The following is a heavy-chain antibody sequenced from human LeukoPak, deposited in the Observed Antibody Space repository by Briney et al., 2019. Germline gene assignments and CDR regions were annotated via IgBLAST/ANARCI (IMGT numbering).Heavy chain of an antibody. V-gene: IGHV3-23*01. CDR3: AKGPRGIQLWIDY. J-gene: IGHJ4*02. CDR1: GFTFSSYA. CDR2: ISGSGGST. Sequence: GGSLRLSCAASGFTFSSYAMSWVRQAPGKGLEWVSAISGSGGSTYYADSVKGQFTISRDNSKNTLYLQMNSLRAEDTAVYYCAKGPRGIQLWIDYRGQGTLVTVSS. D-gene: IGHD5-18*01.